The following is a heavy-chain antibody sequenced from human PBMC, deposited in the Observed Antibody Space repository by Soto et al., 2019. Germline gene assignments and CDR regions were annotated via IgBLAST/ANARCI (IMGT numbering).Heavy chain of an antibody. CDR3: VRDGTKTLRDWFDP. CDR1: GASISGFY. J-gene: IGHJ5*02. CDR2: IYATGTT. V-gene: IGHV4-4*07. Sequence: SETLSLTCTVSGASISGFYWSWIRKSAGKGLEWIGRIYATGTTDYNPSLKSRVMMSVDTSKKQYSLKLRSVTAADTAVDYCVRDGTKTLRDWFDPWGQGISVSVSS. D-gene: IGHD1-1*01.